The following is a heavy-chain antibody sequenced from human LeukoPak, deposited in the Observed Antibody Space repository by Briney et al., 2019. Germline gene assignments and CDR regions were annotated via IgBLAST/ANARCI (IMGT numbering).Heavy chain of an antibody. CDR2: INSGSSTM. D-gene: IGHD3-10*01. CDR3: ARVIAVVRGGGLSYYYAMDA. V-gene: IGHV3-48*02. J-gene: IGHJ6*02. CDR1: GFTFISYS. Sequence: PGGSLRLSCAASGFTFISYSMTWVRQAPGKGLEWVSYINSGSSTMYYADSVKGRFTISRDNGKTSLYLQMNSLRDEDTAVYYCARVIAVVRGGGLSYYYAMDAWGQGTTVTVSS.